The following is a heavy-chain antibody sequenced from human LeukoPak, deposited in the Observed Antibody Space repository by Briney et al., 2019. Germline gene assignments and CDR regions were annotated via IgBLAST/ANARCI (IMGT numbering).Heavy chain of an antibody. V-gene: IGHV3-48*03. CDR3: ARVGGYCSGGSCSKTFDY. J-gene: IGHJ4*02. D-gene: IGHD2-15*01. CDR1: GFTFSSYE. Sequence: PGGSLRLSCAASGFTFSSYEMNWVRQAPGKGLEWVSYISSSGSTIYYADSVKGRFTTSRDNAKNSLYLQMNSLRAEDTALYYCARVGGYCSGGSCSKTFDYWGQGTLVTVSS. CDR2: ISSSGSTI.